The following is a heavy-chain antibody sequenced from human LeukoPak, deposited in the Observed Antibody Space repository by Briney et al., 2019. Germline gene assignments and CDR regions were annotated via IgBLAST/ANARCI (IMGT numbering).Heavy chain of an antibody. D-gene: IGHD1-26*01. CDR1: GYSFTSYW. CDR3: ARDSGSYLLTPDY. CDR2: IYPGDSDT. J-gene: IGHJ4*02. V-gene: IGHV5-51*01. Sequence: ASVKISCKGSGYSFTSYWIGWVRQMPGKGLEWMGIIYPGDSDTRYSPSFQGQVTISADKSISTAYLQWSSLKASDTAMYYCARDSGSYLLTPDYWGQGTLVTVSS.